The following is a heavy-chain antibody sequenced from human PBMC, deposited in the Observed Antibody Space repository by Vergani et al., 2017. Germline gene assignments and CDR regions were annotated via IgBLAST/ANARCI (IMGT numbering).Heavy chain of an antibody. Sequence: EVQLVESGGGLVQPGGSLRLYCAASGFTLSSHWMSWVRQAPGKGLEWVANIKQDGSEKYYVDSVKGRFTISRDNAKNSLYLQMNSLRAEDTAVYYCARYYGDYSYYYGMDVWGEGTTVTVSS. CDR2: IKQDGSEK. D-gene: IGHD4-17*01. CDR3: ARYYGDYSYYYGMDV. V-gene: IGHV3-7*01. CDR1: GFTLSSHW. J-gene: IGHJ6*04.